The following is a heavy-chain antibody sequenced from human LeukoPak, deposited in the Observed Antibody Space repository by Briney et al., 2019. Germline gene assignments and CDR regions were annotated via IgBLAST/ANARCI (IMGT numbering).Heavy chain of an antibody. V-gene: IGHV3-15*01. CDR2: IKRKTDGGTI. Sequence: PGGSLRLSCAASGFTFSNAWMSWVRQVPGKGLAWVGRIKRKTDGGTIDYGAAVKGRFTVSRDDSKNTLYLQMDSLKSEDTAVYYCTTYDYGDYYFFYGMDVWGQGTTVTVSS. CDR1: GFTFSNAW. D-gene: IGHD4-17*01. CDR3: TTYDYGDYYFFYGMDV. J-gene: IGHJ6*02.